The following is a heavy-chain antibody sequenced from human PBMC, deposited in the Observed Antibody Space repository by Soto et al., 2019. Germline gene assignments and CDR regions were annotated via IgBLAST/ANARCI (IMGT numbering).Heavy chain of an antibody. J-gene: IGHJ4*02. CDR3: ASATVVTATFDF. CDR1: GFAFRSYN. D-gene: IGHD2-21*02. V-gene: IGHV3-21*01. Sequence: VGSLRLSCAASGFAFRSYNMNWVRQAPGKGLEWVASISSGSSNIYYADSVKGRFTIFRDNAKNSLYLQMGSLRAEDSAVYYCASATVVTATFDFWGQGTLVTVSS. CDR2: ISSGSSNI.